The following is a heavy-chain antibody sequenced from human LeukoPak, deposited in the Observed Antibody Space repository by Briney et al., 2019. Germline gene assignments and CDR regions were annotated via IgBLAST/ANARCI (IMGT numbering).Heavy chain of an antibody. CDR2: ISGSGGST. J-gene: IGHJ4*02. D-gene: IGHD5-12*01. Sequence: GSLRLSCAASGITFSSYAMSWVSQAPGKGLEWVSAISGSGGSTYYADSVKGRFTVSRDNSKNTLYLQMNSLRAEDTAVYYCAKPYHIVATGYYFDYWGQGTLVTVSS. CDR1: GITFSSYA. V-gene: IGHV3-23*01. CDR3: AKPYHIVATGYYFDY.